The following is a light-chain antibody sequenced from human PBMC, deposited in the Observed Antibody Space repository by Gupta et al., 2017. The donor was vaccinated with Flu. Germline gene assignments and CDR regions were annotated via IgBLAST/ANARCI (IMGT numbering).Light chain of an antibody. CDR2: RNN. J-gene: IGLJ3*02. Sequence: TATLTCTGNSNNVGNQGAAWLQQHQGQPPKLLSYRNNKRPSGISERFSASRSANTASLTITGLQPEEEADYYCSAWDSSLSAWVFGGGTKLAVL. V-gene: IGLV10-54*04. CDR3: SAWDSSLSAWV. CDR1: SNNVGNQG.